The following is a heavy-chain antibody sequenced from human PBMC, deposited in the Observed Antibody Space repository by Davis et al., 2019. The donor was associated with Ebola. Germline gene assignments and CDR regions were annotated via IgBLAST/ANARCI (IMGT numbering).Heavy chain of an antibody. Sequence: SLKISCAASGFTFDDYAMHWVRQAPGKGLEWVSGISWNSGSIGYADSVKGRFTISRDNAKNSLYLQMNSLRAEDMALYYRAKGGGNIVATIIDYWGQGTLVTVSS. V-gene: IGHV3-9*03. CDR2: ISWNSGSI. CDR3: AKGGGNIVATIIDY. D-gene: IGHD5-12*01. CDR1: GFTFDDYA. J-gene: IGHJ4*02.